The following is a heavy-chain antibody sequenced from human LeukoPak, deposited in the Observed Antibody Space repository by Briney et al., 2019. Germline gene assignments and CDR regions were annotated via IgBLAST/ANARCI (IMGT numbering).Heavy chain of an antibody. CDR3: ARGVATTSYNWFDP. J-gene: IGHJ5*02. CDR2: IYHSGST. Sequence: SGTLSLTCAVSGGSISSSNWWSWVRQPPGKGREWIGEIYHSGSTNYNPSLKSRVTISVDKSKNQFSLKLSSVTAADTAVYYCARGVATTSYNWFDPWGQGTLVTVSS. CDR1: GGSISSSNW. V-gene: IGHV4-4*02. D-gene: IGHD5-12*01.